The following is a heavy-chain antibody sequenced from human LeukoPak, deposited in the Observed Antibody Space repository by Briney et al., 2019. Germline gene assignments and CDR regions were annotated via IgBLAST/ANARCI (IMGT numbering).Heavy chain of an antibody. CDR2: ISGSGGST. D-gene: IGHD6-13*01. CDR1: GFTFSSYA. J-gene: IGHJ3*02. Sequence: GGSLRLSCAASGFTFSSYAMSWVRQAPGKGLEWVSAISGSGGSTYYADSVKGRFTISRDNSKNTLYLQMNSLRAEDTAVYYCAKGLPLAAAGTVVAFDIWGQGTMVTVSS. CDR3: AKGLPLAAAGTVVAFDI. V-gene: IGHV3-23*01.